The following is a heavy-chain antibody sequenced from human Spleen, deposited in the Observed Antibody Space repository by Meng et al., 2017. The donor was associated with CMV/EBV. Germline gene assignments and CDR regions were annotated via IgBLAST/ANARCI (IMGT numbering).Heavy chain of an antibody. D-gene: IGHD5-18*01. CDR1: GYSFATHW. CDR3: ARHATSYAFYGMDV. Sequence: GGSLRLSCKGSGYSFATHWIGWVRQMPGKGPEWMGIIYPGDSDTRYSPSFQGQVTISADKSITTAYLQWSSLKASDTAMYYCARHATSYAFYGMDVWGQGTTVTVSS. CDR2: IYPGDSDT. V-gene: IGHV5-51*01. J-gene: IGHJ6*02.